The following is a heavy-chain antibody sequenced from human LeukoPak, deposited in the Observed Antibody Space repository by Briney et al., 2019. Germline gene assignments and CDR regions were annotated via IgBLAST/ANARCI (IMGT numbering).Heavy chain of an antibody. CDR3: ASGIAAAGTIDYYGMDV. CDR1: GGSFSGYY. J-gene: IGHJ6*04. D-gene: IGHD6-13*01. V-gene: IGHV4-34*01. CDR2: INHSGST. Sequence: PSETLSLTCAVYGGSFSGYYWSWIRQPPGKGLEWIGEINHSGSTNYNPSLKSRVTISVDTSKNQLSLKLSSVTAADTAVYYCASGIAAAGTIDYYGMDVWGKGTTVTVSS.